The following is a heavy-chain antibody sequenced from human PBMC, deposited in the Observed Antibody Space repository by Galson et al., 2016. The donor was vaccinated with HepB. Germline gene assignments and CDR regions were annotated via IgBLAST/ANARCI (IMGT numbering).Heavy chain of an antibody. J-gene: IGHJ4*02. CDR3: ARGPLNRYCTSNNCFAEGNY. D-gene: IGHD2-2*01. Sequence: KGLEWVSALHGVGGDTFYADSVKGRFTISRDNSKNTLYLQMNSLRAEDTAVYFCARGPLNRYCTSNNCFAEGNYWGQGTLVTVSS. V-gene: IGHV3-23*01. CDR2: LHGVGGDT.